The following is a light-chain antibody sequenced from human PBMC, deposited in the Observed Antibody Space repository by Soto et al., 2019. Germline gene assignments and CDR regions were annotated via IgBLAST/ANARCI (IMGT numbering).Light chain of an antibody. CDR3: QQYGSSRLT. Sequence: EIVLTQSPGTLSLSPGERATLSCRASQSVSSSYLAWYQQKPGQAPRLLIYSASSRATGIPDRFSGSGSGTDFPLTISRLEPEDFAVYYCQQYGSSRLTFGGGTKVEIK. J-gene: IGKJ4*01. CDR1: QSVSSSY. CDR2: SAS. V-gene: IGKV3-20*01.